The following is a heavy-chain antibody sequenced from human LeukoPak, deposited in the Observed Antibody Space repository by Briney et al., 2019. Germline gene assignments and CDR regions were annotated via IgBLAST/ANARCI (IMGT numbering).Heavy chain of an antibody. CDR1: GGSISSGGYY. J-gene: IGHJ4*02. CDR2: IYYSGST. V-gene: IGHV4-31*03. D-gene: IGHD5-24*01. CDR3: ARDLGDGYNYAFDY. Sequence: SETLSLTCTVSGGSISSGGYYWSWIRQHPGKGLEWIGYIYYSGSTYYNPSLKSRVTISVDRSKNQFSLKLSSVTAADTAVYYCARDLGDGYNYAFDYWGQGTLVTVSS.